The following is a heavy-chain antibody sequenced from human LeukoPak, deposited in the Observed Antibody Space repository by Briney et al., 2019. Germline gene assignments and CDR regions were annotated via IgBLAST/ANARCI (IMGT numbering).Heavy chain of an antibody. V-gene: IGHV3-7*01. CDR1: GFTFSSYW. CDR2: IKQDGSEK. D-gene: IGHD5-18*01. J-gene: IGHJ4*02. Sequence: PGGSLRLSCAASGFTFSSYWMSWVRQAPGKGLEWVANIKQDGSEKYYVDSVKGRFTISRDNSKNTLYLQMNSLRAEDTAVYYCAKERWYSYLYYFDYWGQGTLVTVSS. CDR3: AKERWYSYLYYFDY.